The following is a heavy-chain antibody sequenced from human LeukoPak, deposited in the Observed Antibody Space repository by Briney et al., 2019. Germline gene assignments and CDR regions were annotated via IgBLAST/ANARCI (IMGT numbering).Heavy chain of an antibody. Sequence: GGSLRLSCAASGFTFSSYAMSWVRQAPGKGLEWVSAISGSGGSTYYADSVKGRFTISRDNSKNTLYLQMNSLRAEDTAVYYCAKVVPDYYDGSGYYPGGGLRVDYFDYWGQGTLVTVSS. CDR2: ISGSGGST. V-gene: IGHV3-23*01. CDR3: AKVVPDYYDGSGYYPGGGLRVDYFDY. D-gene: IGHD3-22*01. J-gene: IGHJ4*02. CDR1: GFTFSSYA.